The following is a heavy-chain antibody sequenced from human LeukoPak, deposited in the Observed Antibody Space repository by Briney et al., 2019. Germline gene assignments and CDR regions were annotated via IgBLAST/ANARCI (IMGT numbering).Heavy chain of an antibody. D-gene: IGHD3-22*01. CDR2: IIPILGIA. V-gene: IGHV1-69*04. J-gene: IGHJ4*02. CDR1: GGTFSSYT. CDR3: AREGYYYDSSGYYNS. Sequence: ASVKVSCKASGGTFSSYTISWVRQAPGQGLEWMRRIIPILGIANYAQKFQGRVTITADKSTSTAYMELSSLRSEDTAVYYCAREGYYYDSSGYYNSWGQGTLVTVSS.